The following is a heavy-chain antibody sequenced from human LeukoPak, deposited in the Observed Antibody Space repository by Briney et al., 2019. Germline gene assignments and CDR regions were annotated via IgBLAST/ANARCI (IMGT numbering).Heavy chain of an antibody. CDR2: INSDGSSR. CDR3: ASASSHRIAAGGDY. Sequence: QPGGSLRLSCAASGFTFSNDWVHWVRQGPGEGLVWVSRINSDGSSRNYADSVKGRFTISRDNAKNTLYLQMNSLRAEDTAVYYCASASSHRIAAGGDYWSQGTLVTVSS. CDR1: GFTFSNDW. V-gene: IGHV3-74*01. J-gene: IGHJ4*02. D-gene: IGHD6-13*01.